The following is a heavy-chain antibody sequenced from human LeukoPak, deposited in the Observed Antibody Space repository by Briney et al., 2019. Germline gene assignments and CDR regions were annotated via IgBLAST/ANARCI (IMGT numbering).Heavy chain of an antibody. J-gene: IGHJ4*02. CDR1: RFTFSSYG. CDR3: ARDRGGFCDF. Sequence: GGSLRLSCAASRFTFSSYGMQWVRQPPGKGLEWVAVIWSDGSDKYYADSVKGRFTISRDTSKNTLYLEMNTLRADDTAAYYCARDRGGFCDFWGQGTLVTVSS. V-gene: IGHV3-33*01. D-gene: IGHD2-2*03. CDR2: IWSDGSDK.